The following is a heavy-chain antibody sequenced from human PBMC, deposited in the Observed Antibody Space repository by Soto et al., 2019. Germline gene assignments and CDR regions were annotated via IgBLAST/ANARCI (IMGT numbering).Heavy chain of an antibody. D-gene: IGHD2-15*01. CDR2: INPNSGGT. V-gene: IGHV1-2*04. Sequence: QVQLVQSGAEVKKPGASVKVSCKASGYTFTGYYMHWVRQAPGQGLEWMGWINPNSGGTNYAQKFQGWVTMTRDTSISKAYMELSRLRSDDTAVYYCAREEGYCSGGSCYSRRVFDYWGQGTLVTVSS. CDR1: GYTFTGYY. J-gene: IGHJ4*02. CDR3: AREEGYCSGGSCYSRRVFDY.